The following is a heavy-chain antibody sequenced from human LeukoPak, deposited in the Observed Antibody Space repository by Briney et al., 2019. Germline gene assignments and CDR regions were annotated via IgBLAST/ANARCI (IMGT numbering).Heavy chain of an antibody. CDR3: ARVTHGYSNGNYYYYMDV. CDR1: GGSISSYH. D-gene: IGHD4-11*01. J-gene: IGHJ6*03. CDR2: IYSSGST. Sequence: PSETLSLTCIVSGGSISSYHWSWIRQPPGKGLEWIGYIYSSGSTNYNPSLKSRVIMSVDTSKNQFSLKLSSVTAADTAVYYCARVTHGYSNGNYYYYMDVWGKGTTVTVSS. V-gene: IGHV4-59*01.